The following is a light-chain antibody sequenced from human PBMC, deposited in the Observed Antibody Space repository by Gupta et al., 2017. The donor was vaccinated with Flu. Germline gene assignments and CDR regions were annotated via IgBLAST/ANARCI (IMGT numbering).Light chain of an antibody. J-gene: IGKJ5*01. CDR2: DAS. CDR3: QQRADWPIT. Sequence: EIVLTQSPVTLSLSPGERATLSCWASQNIYTYLAWYQQKPGQAPRLLIYDASNRATGIPARFSGSGSGTDFTLTISSLEPEDFAVYYCQQRADWPITFGQGTRLEIK. CDR1: QNIYTY. V-gene: IGKV3-11*01.